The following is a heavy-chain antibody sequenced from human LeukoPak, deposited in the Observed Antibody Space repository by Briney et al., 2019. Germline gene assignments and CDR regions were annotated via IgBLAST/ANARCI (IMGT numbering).Heavy chain of an antibody. CDR2: INSDGSNT. D-gene: IGHD2-2*01. Sequence: GGSLRLSSAASGFTYSSYWMHWVRQAPGKGLVWVSRINSDGSNTRYADSVKGRFTISRVNAQNTLYLQMNSLRAEDTAVYYCARDRGSPEYCSSTSCPFDYWGQGTLVTVSS. CDR3: ARDRGSPEYCSSTSCPFDY. V-gene: IGHV3-74*01. CDR1: GFTYSSYW. J-gene: IGHJ4*02.